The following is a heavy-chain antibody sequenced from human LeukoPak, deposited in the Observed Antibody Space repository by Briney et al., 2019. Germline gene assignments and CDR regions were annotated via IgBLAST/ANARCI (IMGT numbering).Heavy chain of an antibody. J-gene: IGHJ6*03. V-gene: IGHV3-74*01. Sequence: GGSLRLSCTASGFTFSSYWMHWVRQAPGKGLVWVSRINSDGSSTNYADSVKGRFTISRDNAKNSLYLQMNSLRAEDTGVYYCARSEMGYYYYYMDVWGKGTTVTVSS. CDR2: INSDGSST. CDR3: ARSEMGYYYYYMDV. D-gene: IGHD2-8*01. CDR1: GFTFSSYW.